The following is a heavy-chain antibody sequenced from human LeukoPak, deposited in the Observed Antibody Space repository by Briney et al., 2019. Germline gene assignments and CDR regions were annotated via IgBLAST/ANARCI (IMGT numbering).Heavy chain of an antibody. CDR3: ARRAGSGSTKVFDI. V-gene: IGHV4-39*01. CDR1: GGSISSSSYY. J-gene: IGHJ3*02. CDR2: IYYSGST. D-gene: IGHD3-10*01. Sequence: NPSETLSLTCTVSGGSISSSSYYWGWIRQPPGKGLEWIGSIYYSGSTYYNPSLKSRVTISVDTSKNQLSLKLSSVTAADTAVYYCARRAGSGSTKVFDIWGQGTMVTVSS.